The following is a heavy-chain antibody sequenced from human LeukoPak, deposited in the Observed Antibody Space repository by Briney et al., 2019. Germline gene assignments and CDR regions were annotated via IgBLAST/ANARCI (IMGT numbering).Heavy chain of an antibody. D-gene: IGHD2-15*01. J-gene: IGHJ4*02. Sequence: PGGSLRLSCAASGFTFSRYGIHWVRQAPGKGLEWVAAISNDGSDKYYADSVKGRFTISRDNSKNTLYLQMNSLRAEDTAVYYCATRSGWTFDYWGQGTLVTVSS. CDR2: ISNDGSDK. V-gene: IGHV3-30*03. CDR1: GFTFSRYG. CDR3: ATRSGWTFDY.